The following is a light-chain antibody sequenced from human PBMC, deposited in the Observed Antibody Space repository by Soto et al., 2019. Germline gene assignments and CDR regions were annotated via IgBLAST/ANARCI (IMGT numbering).Light chain of an antibody. CDR1: SSDVGGYNY. CDR3: CSYTTSNTRQIV. V-gene: IGLV2-14*01. CDR2: DVS. J-gene: IGLJ1*01. Sequence: QSELNHAVAVSGSHGHSITISCTGTSSDVGGYNYVSWYQQHPGKAPKVMIYDVSNRPSGVSNRFSGSKSGNTASLTISGLQAEDEADYYCCSYTTSNTRQIVFGTGTKVTVL.